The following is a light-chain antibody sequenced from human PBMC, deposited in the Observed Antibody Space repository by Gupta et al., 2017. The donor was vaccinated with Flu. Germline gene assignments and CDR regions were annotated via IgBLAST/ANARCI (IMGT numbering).Light chain of an antibody. J-gene: IGLJ2*01. CDR1: NIRSYN. V-gene: IGLV3-21*02. CDR2: DDT. CDR3: PVWDTTSDHVI. Sequence: SYALTQPPSVSPAPGPTARTTCGGNNIRSYNVHWYQQKSGLAPVLVVFDDTDRPSGIPDRFSGSSSGDTATLTISRVDAGDEADYFCPVWDTTSDHVIFGGGTKLPGL.